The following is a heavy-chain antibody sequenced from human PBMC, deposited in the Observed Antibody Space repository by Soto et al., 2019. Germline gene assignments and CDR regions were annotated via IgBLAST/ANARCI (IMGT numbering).Heavy chain of an antibody. Sequence: ASVKVSCKSSGYTFNEYGIHWVRQAPGQRPEWMGWIDTHSGDTRYSQRFQDRLTLTRETSANTVYMNLGSLRPEDTAVYFCARDKMRFFLGTPRFNWFDPWGQGTLVTVSS. D-gene: IGHD3-3*01. CDR3: ARDKMRFFLGTPRFNWFDP. CDR1: GYTFNEYG. J-gene: IGHJ5*02. V-gene: IGHV1-3*04. CDR2: IDTHSGDT.